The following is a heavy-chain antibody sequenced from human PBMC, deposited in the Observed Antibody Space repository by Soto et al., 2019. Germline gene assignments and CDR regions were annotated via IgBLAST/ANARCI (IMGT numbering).Heavy chain of an antibody. J-gene: IGHJ4*02. D-gene: IGHD1-26*01. Sequence: PGGSLRLSCAASGFTFSNAWMSWVRQAPGKGLEWVGRIKSKTDGGTTDYAAPVKGRFTISRDDSKNTLYLQMNSLKTEDTAVYYCTTGPGVGATASDYWGQGTLVTVSS. V-gene: IGHV3-15*01. CDR1: GFTFSNAW. CDR3: TTGPGVGATASDY. CDR2: IKSKTDGGTT.